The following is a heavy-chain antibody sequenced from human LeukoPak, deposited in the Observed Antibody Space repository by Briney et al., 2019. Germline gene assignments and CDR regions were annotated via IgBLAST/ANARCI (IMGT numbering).Heavy chain of an antibody. CDR2: ISATSSDI. J-gene: IGHJ4*02. CDR1: GFDFSNYT. V-gene: IGHV3-21*04. D-gene: IGHD5-12*01. CDR3: AKGLFSAFDKYLDS. Sequence: PGGSLRLSCAASGFDFSNYTMTWGRQAPGKGLEWVSLISATSSDINYAESVRGRFTITRDNAKNSLFLQMDSLRVEDTAIYYCAKGLFSAFDKYLDSWGQGTLVTVSS.